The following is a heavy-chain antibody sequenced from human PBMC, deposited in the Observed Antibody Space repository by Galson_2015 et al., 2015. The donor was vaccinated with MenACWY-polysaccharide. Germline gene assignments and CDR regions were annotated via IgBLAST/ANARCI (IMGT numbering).Heavy chain of an antibody. D-gene: IGHD5-24*01. CDR1: GFTFSSYA. CDR3: LSRWLPSPIDF. CDR2: IRDRGGST. V-gene: IGHV3-23*01. Sequence: SLRLSCAGSGFTFSSYAMSWVRQAPGKGLEWVSGIRDRGGSTYYADSVKGRFTISRDNSKNTLFLQMNSLRAEDTAVYYCLSRWLPSPIDFWGQGTLVTVSS. J-gene: IGHJ4*02.